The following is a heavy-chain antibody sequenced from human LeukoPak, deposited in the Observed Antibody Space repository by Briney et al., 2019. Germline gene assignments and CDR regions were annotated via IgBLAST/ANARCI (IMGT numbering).Heavy chain of an antibody. CDR2: ISGSGGST. Sequence: GGSLRLSCAASRFTFGNHPMSWVRQAPGKVLEWVSAISGSGGSTYYADSVKGRFTISRDNSKNTLYLQMNSLRAEDTAVYYCAKGRVVATITNWFDPWGQGTLVTVSS. CDR1: RFTFGNHP. J-gene: IGHJ5*02. CDR3: AKGRVVATITNWFDP. V-gene: IGHV3-23*01. D-gene: IGHD5-12*01.